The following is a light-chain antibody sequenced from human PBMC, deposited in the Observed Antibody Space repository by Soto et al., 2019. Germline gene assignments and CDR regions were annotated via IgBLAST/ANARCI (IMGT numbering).Light chain of an antibody. CDR1: SSDVGVYNY. CDR3: QSYENSRTGFYV. Sequence: SVLTQPRSVSGSPGQSVTISCTGTSSDVGVYNYVSWYQQYPGKAPKIMIYDVSKRPSGVPDRFSGSKSGTSASLVITGLQAEDEADYYCQSYENSRTGFYVFGTGTKVTVL. V-gene: IGLV2-11*01. J-gene: IGLJ1*01. CDR2: DVS.